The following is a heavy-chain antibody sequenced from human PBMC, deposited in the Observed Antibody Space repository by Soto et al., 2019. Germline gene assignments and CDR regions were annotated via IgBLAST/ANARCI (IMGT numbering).Heavy chain of an antibody. D-gene: IGHD6-13*01. Sequence: PSETLSLTCAVSGGSISSSNWWSWVRQPPGKGLEWIGEIYHSGSTNYNPSLKSRVTISVDKSKNQFSLKLSSVTAADTAVYYCASIRPGISLYYFDYWGQGTLVTVSS. V-gene: IGHV4-4*02. CDR1: GGSISSSNW. CDR2: IYHSGST. CDR3: ASIRPGISLYYFDY. J-gene: IGHJ4*02.